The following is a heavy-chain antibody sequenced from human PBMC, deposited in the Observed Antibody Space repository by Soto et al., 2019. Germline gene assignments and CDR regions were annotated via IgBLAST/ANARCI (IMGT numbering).Heavy chain of an antibody. CDR2: VYYSGST. V-gene: IGHV4-39*01. J-gene: IGHJ5*02. CDR1: GVSLNSSCYY. D-gene: IGHD3-16*02. Sequence: ASGTLSLTFRVSGVSLNSSCYYLDWIRQSPRKGLVWIGSVYYSGSTYYNPSLKSRVTISVDTSKNQFSLKLSSVTAADTAVYYCATMITFGGVIVPPGINWFDPWGQGTLVTSPQ. CDR3: ATMITFGGVIVPPGINWFDP.